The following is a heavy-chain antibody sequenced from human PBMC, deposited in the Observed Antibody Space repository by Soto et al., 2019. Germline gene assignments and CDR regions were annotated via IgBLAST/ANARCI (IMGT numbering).Heavy chain of an antibody. J-gene: IGHJ4*02. D-gene: IGHD6-19*01. CDR1: GGSISSDY. CDR2: IYYGGST. V-gene: IGHV4-59*12. Sequence: SETLSLTCTVSGGSISSDYWSWIRQPPGKGLEWIGYIYYGGSTHSNPSLKSRVIISLDTSKNQFSLKLSSVTAADTGVYYCATDRASGWIPWTYWGQGTLVTVSS. CDR3: ATDRASGWIPWTY.